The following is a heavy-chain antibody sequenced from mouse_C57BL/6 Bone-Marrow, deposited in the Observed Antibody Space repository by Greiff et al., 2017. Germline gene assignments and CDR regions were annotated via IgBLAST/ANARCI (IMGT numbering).Heavy chain of an antibody. Sequence: EVMLVESGGDLVKPGGSLKLSCAASGFTFSSYGMSWVRQTPDKRLEWVATISSGGSYTYYPDSVKGRFTISRDNAKNTLYLQMSSLKSEDTARYYCARGLLHAMDYWGQGTSVTVSS. CDR1: GFTFSSYG. J-gene: IGHJ4*01. D-gene: IGHD2-3*01. CDR3: ARGLLHAMDY. V-gene: IGHV5-6*01. CDR2: ISSGGSYT.